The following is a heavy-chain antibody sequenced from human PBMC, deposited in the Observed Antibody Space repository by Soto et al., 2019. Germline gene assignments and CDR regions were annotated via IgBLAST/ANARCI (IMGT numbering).Heavy chain of an antibody. Sequence: GASVKXSCKASGYTFTSYAMHWVRQAPGQRLEWMGWINAGNGNTKYSQKFQGRVTITRDTSASTAYMELSSLRSEDTAVYYCARGGKGEIIAAQGYYYYYYMDVWGKGTTVTVSS. CDR3: ARGGKGEIIAAQGYYYYYYMDV. J-gene: IGHJ6*03. CDR2: INAGNGNT. CDR1: GYTFTSYA. D-gene: IGHD6-6*01. V-gene: IGHV1-3*01.